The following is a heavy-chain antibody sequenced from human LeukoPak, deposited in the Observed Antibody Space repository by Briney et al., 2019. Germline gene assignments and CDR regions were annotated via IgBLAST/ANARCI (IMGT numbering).Heavy chain of an antibody. CDR1: GFTFSSYW. CDR3: ARDRGGYYDSSGN. D-gene: IGHD3-22*01. Sequence: GGSLRLSCAASGFTFSSYWMNWVRQAPGKGLEWVSYISSSGTTRYYADSVKGRLTISRDNAKNSLYLQMNSLRAEDTGIYYCARDRGGYYDSSGNWGQGTLVTVSS. V-gene: IGHV3-48*03. J-gene: IGHJ4*02. CDR2: ISSSGTTR.